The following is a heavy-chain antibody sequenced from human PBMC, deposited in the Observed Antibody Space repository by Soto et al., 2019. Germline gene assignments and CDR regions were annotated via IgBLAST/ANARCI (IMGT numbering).Heavy chain of an antibody. D-gene: IGHD3-22*01. J-gene: IGHJ3*02. V-gene: IGHV3-30-3*01. CDR3: ARDPITMIVVAPLMGAFDI. Sequence: GGSLRLSCAASGFTFSSYAMHWVRQAPGKGLEWVAVISYDGSNKYYADSVKGRFTISRDNSKNTLYLQMNSLRAEDTAVYYCARDPITMIVVAPLMGAFDIWGQGXMVTV. CDR2: ISYDGSNK. CDR1: GFTFSSYA.